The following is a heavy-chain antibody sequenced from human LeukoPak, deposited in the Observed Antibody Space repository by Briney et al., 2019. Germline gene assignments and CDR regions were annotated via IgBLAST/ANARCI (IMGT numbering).Heavy chain of an antibody. CDR1: GYTFTSYG. V-gene: IGHV1-18*01. CDR3: ATNYCSSTSCYNYYYYMDV. J-gene: IGHJ6*03. D-gene: IGHD2-2*02. CDR2: ISAYNGNT. Sequence: ASVKVSCKASGYTFTSYGISWVRQAPGQGLEWMGWISAYNGNTNYAQKLQGRVTMTTDTSTSTAYMELRSLRSDDTAVYYCATNYCSSTSCYNYYYYMDVWGKGTMVTVSS.